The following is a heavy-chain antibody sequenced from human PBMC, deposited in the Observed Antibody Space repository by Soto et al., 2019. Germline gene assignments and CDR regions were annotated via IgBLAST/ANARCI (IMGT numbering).Heavy chain of an antibody. J-gene: IGHJ4*02. CDR2: IYHSGNT. CDR3: ERVDSSGWTPNFFDF. V-gene: IGHV4-38-2*01. Sequence: SETLSLTCGVSSFSISSGFYWGWLRQPPGKGLEWIGTIYHSGNTFYNPSLKSRVTISVDTSKNQFPMKLSSVTAADTALYYCERVDSSGWTPNFFDFWGQGALVTVSS. D-gene: IGHD6-19*01. CDR1: SFSISSGFY.